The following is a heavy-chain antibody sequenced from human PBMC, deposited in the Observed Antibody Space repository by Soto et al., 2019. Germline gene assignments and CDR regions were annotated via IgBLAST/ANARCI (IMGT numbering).Heavy chain of an antibody. D-gene: IGHD4-17*01. CDR3: AKTGFGDYDY. Sequence: EVQLLESGGGLVQPGGSLRLSCAASGFTFNNYARSWVRQAPGKGLAWVEVVSASGEHTNYAYSVKGRFTITRDDSNNTVYVQMNSLRAEDTAIYYCAKTGFGDYDYWGQGALVTVSS. CDR1: GFTFNNYA. V-gene: IGHV3-23*01. CDR2: VSASGEHT. J-gene: IGHJ4*02.